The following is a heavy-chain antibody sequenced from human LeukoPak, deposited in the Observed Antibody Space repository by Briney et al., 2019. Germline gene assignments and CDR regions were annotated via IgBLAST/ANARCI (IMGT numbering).Heavy chain of an antibody. V-gene: IGHV3-33*01. D-gene: IGHD6-13*01. CDR2: IWYDGSNK. CDR1: GFTFSSYG. J-gene: IGHJ5*02. CDR3: ARGRRGSSWYLGWFDP. Sequence: GGSLRLSCAASGFTFSSYGMHWVRQAPGKGLEWVAVIWYDGSNKYYADPVEGRFTISRDNSKNTLYLQMNSLRAEDTAVYYCARGRRGSSWYLGWFDPWGQGTLVTVSS.